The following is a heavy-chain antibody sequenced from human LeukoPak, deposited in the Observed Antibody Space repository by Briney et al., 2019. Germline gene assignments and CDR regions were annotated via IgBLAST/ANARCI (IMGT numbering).Heavy chain of an antibody. D-gene: IGHD6-13*01. CDR3: ARGGAAAGNDAFDI. Sequence: GASVKVSCKASGYTFTGYYMHWVRQAPGQGLEWMGWINPNGGGTNYAQKFQGRVTMTRDTSISTAYMELSRLRSDDTAVYYCARGGAAAGNDAFDIWGQGTMVTVSS. CDR2: INPNGGGT. J-gene: IGHJ3*02. CDR1: GYTFTGYY. V-gene: IGHV1-2*02.